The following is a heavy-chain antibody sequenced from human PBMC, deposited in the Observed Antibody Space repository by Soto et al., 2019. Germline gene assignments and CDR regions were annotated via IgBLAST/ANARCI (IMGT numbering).Heavy chain of an antibody. V-gene: IGHV3-30*18. J-gene: IGHJ4*02. CDR3: AKSSGYYFDS. CDR1: GFTFSTYG. CDR2: ISYDETNK. Sequence: QVQLLESGGGGVQPGRSLRLSCAASGFTFSTYGMHWVRQAPGKGLEWVAVISYDETNKYYAYSVKGRFTISRDNCKNTLYLEISSLRAADTSIFHCAKSSGYYFDSWGQGTRVTVSS. D-gene: IGHD3-22*01.